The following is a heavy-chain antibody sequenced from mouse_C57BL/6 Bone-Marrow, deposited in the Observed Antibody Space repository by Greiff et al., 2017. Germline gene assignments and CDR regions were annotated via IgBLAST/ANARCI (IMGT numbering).Heavy chain of an antibody. CDR1: GFSLTSYG. CDR2: IWSDGST. Sequence: VQVVESGPGLVAPSQSLSITCTVSGFSLTSYGVHWVRQPPGKGLEWLVVIWSDGSTTYNSDLKSRLSISKDNSKSQVFLKMISLQTDDSAMYYWARLGAGSSYNYAMDYWGQGTSVTVSS. D-gene: IGHD1-1*01. CDR3: ARLGAGSSYNYAMDY. V-gene: IGHV2-6*03. J-gene: IGHJ4*01.